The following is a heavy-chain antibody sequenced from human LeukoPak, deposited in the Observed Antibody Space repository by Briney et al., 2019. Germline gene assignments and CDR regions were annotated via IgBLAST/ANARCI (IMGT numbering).Heavy chain of an antibody. D-gene: IGHD3-10*01. J-gene: IGHJ4*02. Sequence: PSETLSLTCAVYGGSFSGYYWSWIRQPPGKGLEWIGEINHRGSTNCNPSLKSRVTISVDTSKNQFSLNLSSVTAADTAVYYCARGGLVRRFDYWGQGILVTVSS. CDR3: ARGGLVRRFDY. CDR1: GGSFSGYY. CDR2: INHRGST. V-gene: IGHV4-34*01.